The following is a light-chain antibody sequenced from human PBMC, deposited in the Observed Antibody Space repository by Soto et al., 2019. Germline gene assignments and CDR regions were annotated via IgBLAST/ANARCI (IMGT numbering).Light chain of an antibody. J-gene: IGKJ4*01. V-gene: IGKV3-15*01. CDR3: QRYDNWPLT. CDR2: GAS. CDR1: HSISTN. Sequence: EIIMTQSPATLSVSPGEGATLSCRTSHSISTNLAWYQHKRGQSPRLLVYGASTRATGVPARFSGSGSGAEFTLSISSLQSEDSAVYYCQRYDNWPLTFGGGTKVEIK.